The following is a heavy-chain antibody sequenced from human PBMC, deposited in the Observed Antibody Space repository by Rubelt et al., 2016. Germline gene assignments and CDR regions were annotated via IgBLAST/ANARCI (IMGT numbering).Heavy chain of an antibody. CDR2: ISHDGNYY. J-gene: IGHJ4*02. Sequence: QAQLVESGGGVVQPGRSLRLSCAASGFTFRTYAMHWVRQAPGKGLEWVAVISHDGNYYQHADSVKGRFTISRDNSKNTLYLKRNSLRPEDTAVYYCASCEAAPGNFDYWGQGTLVAVSS. CDR3: ASCEAAPGNFDY. CDR1: GFTFRTYA. V-gene: IGHV3-30*04. D-gene: IGHD6-25*01.